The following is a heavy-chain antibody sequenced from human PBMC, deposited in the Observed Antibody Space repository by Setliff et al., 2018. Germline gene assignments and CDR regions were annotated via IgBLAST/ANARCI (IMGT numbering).Heavy chain of an antibody. CDR2: ISTSSSTI. V-gene: IGHV3-48*01. CDR1: GFTFSSHG. D-gene: IGHD1-1*01. Sequence: PGGSLRLSCVASGFTFSSHGMTWVRLAPGKGLEWISYISTSSSTIYNADSVTGRFTISRDNANHSLYLQMNSLRAEDTAVYYCTKDSNGEFADYWGQGTRVTVSS. CDR3: TKDSNGEFADY. J-gene: IGHJ4*02.